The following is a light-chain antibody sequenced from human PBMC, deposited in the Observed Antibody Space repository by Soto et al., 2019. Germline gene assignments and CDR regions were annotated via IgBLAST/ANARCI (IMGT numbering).Light chain of an antibody. J-gene: IGKJ1*01. V-gene: IGKV1-5*03. CDR2: KAS. CDR1: QTMSSW. CDR3: QHYNSYSEE. Sequence: IEMAQSYSTLSAAVRDLVTSTCLASQTMSSWLALYQQKPGKAAKHLIYKASTLKSGVPSRFSGSGSGTEFNLTISSLQPDDFATYYCQHYNSYSEEFGQGTELEI.